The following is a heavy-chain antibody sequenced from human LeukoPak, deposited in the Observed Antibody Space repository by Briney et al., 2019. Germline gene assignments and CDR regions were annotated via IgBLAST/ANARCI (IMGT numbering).Heavy chain of an antibody. Sequence: KSGGSLRLSCAASGFTFSSYSMNWVRQAPGKGLEWVSSISSSSSYIYYADSVKGRFTISRDNAKNSLYLQMNSLRAEDTAVYYCARDLEEQLVLWGMDVWGQGTTVTVSS. D-gene: IGHD6-13*01. CDR3: ARDLEEQLVLWGMDV. J-gene: IGHJ6*02. V-gene: IGHV3-21*01. CDR2: ISSSSSYI. CDR1: GFTFSSYS.